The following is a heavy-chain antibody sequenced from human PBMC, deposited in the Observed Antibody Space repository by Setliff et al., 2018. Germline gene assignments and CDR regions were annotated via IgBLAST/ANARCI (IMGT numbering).Heavy chain of an antibody. J-gene: IGHJ4*02. CDR3: SRVVRYCSKTTCQTASGAEL. CDR2: ISAYTGNT. D-gene: IGHD2-8*01. CDR1: GYTFSHSG. Sequence: ASVKVSCKASGYTFSHSGITWVRQAPGQGLEWMGWISAYTGNTNYAPKLQGRVTMTTDASTSTAYMELRGLTSDDTAVYYCSRVVRYCSKTTCQTASGAELWGQGTLVTVSS. V-gene: IGHV1-18*01.